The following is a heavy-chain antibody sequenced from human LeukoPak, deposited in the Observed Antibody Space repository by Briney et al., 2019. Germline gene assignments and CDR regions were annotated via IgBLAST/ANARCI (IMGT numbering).Heavy chain of an antibody. CDR3: AKDLGVGAYLLFDYITSGLDS. V-gene: IGHV3-30*18. CDR2: ISYDGNNE. D-gene: IGHD2/OR15-2a*01. CDR1: GFSFSSYG. Sequence: SGGSLRLSCAASGFSFSSYGMHWVRQAPGKGLEWVAVISYDGNNEYFADSVKGRFTVSRDNSKNTLYLQMNSLRPEDTAVYYCAKDLGVGAYLLFDYITSGLDSWGQGTLVTVSS. J-gene: IGHJ4*02.